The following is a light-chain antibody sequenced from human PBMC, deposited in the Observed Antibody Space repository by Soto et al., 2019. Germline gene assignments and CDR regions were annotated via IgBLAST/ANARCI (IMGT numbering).Light chain of an antibody. CDR1: QNIRNY. Sequence: DIQMTQSPSSLSASVGDRVTITCRASQNIRNYLNWYQQKPGKAPKVLIYAASSLQSGVPSRFSGSGSGADFTLTISSLQPEDFATYYCQQSYSSPRNTFGGGTKVEI. CDR2: AAS. J-gene: IGKJ4*01. V-gene: IGKV1-39*01. CDR3: QQSYSSPRNT.